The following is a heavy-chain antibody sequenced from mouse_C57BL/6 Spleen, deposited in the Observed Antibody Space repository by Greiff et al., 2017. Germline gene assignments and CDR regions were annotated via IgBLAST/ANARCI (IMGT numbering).Heavy chain of an antibody. CDR2: IYPGGGYT. V-gene: IGHV1-63*01. D-gene: IGHD2-3*01. CDR3: ARWGYDPWFAY. CDR1: GYTFTNYW. J-gene: IGHJ3*01. Sequence: QVQLQQSGAELVRPGTSVKMSCKASGYTFTNYWIGWAKQRPGHGLEWIGDIYPGGGYTNYNEKFKGKATLTADKSSSTADMQFSSLTSEDSAIYYCARWGYDPWFAYWGQGTLVTVSA.